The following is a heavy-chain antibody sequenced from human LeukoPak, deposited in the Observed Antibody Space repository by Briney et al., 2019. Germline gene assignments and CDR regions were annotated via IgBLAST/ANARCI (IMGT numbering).Heavy chain of an antibody. J-gene: IGHJ6*03. CDR3: AREQRCSSTSCYGGKYYYYMDV. D-gene: IGHD2-2*01. Sequence: GGSLRLSCAASGFTFSSYSMNWVRQAPGKGLEWVSSISSSSSYIYYADSVKGRFTISRDNAKNSLYLQMNSLRAEDTAVYYCAREQRCSSTSCYGGKYYYYMDVWGKGTTVTVSS. V-gene: IGHV3-21*01. CDR1: GFTFSSYS. CDR2: ISSSSSYI.